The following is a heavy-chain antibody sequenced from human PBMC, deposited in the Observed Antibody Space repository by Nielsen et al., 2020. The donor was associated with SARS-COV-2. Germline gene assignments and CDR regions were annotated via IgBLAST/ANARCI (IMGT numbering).Heavy chain of an antibody. CDR2: IYYSGST. CDR1: SDSISSYY. V-gene: IGHV4-59*12. CDR3: ARESGLDTTDN. Sequence: SETLSLTCTVSSDSISSYYLSWIRQPPGKGLEWIGYIYYSGSTNYNPSLKSRVTISMDASKNQFSLKMSSVTAADTAVYYCARESGLDTTDNWGQGVLVTVSS. D-gene: IGHD3/OR15-3a*01. J-gene: IGHJ4*02.